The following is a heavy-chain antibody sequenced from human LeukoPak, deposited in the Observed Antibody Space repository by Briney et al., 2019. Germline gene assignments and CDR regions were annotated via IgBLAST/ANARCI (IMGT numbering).Heavy chain of an antibody. D-gene: IGHD3-10*02. CDR1: GFSFSSYW. Sequence: GGSLRLSCAASGFSFSSYWMSWVRQAPGKGLEWVANIKQDGSERYYVDSVKGRFTISRDNAKNSLYLQMNSLRAEDTAVYYCAELGITMIGGVWGKGTTVTISS. CDR2: IKQDGSER. V-gene: IGHV3-7*01. CDR3: AELGITMIGGV. J-gene: IGHJ6*04.